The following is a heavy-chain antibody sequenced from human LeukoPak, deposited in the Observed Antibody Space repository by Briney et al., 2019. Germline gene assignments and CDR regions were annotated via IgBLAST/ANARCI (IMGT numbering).Heavy chain of an antibody. CDR3: YTPSHDYRFDP. D-gene: IGHD4-11*01. J-gene: IGHJ5*02. Sequence: KPSETLSLTCAVYGGSFSGYYWSWIRQPPGKGLEWIGEINHSGSTNYNPSLKSRVTISVDTSKNQFSLKLSAVTAAETAVYYCYTPSHDYRFDPWGQGTLVTVSS. CDR1: GGSFSGYY. CDR2: INHSGST. V-gene: IGHV4-34*01.